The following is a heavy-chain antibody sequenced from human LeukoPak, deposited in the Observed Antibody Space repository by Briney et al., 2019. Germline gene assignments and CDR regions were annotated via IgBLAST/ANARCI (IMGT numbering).Heavy chain of an antibody. CDR1: GFTFDDYA. D-gene: IGHD3-10*01. V-gene: IGHV3-9*01. CDR2: ISWNSGSI. J-gene: IGHJ4*02. Sequence: GGSLRLSCAASGFTFDDYAMHWVRQAPGKGLEWVSGISWNSGSIGYADSVKGRFTISRDNAKNSLYLQMNSLRAEDTALYYCAKAMYGSGSYYPDYWGQGTLVTVSS. CDR3: AKAMYGSGSYYPDY.